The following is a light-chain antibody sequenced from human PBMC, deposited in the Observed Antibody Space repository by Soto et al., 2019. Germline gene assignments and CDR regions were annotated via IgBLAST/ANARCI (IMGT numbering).Light chain of an antibody. V-gene: IGKV3-11*01. CDR1: QSVSSY. CDR3: QQRSNWPLT. Sequence: EIVLTQSPATLSLSPGERATLSCRASQSVSSYLACYQQKPGQAPRLLIYDASNRATGIPARFSGSGSGTDFTLTISSLEPEEFAVYYCQQRSNWPLTFGGGTKVEIK. J-gene: IGKJ4*01. CDR2: DAS.